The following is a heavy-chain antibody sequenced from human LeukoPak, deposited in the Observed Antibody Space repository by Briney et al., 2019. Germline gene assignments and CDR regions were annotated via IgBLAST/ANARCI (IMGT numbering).Heavy chain of an antibody. CDR1: GGSFSDYY. CDR2: ISSSGSTI. D-gene: IGHD4-17*01. Sequence: LSLTCAVYGGSFSDYYWSWIRQAPGKGLEWVSYISSSGSTIYYADSVKGRFTISRDNAKNSLYLQMNSLRAEDTAVYYCARDRGVGSDYGDFDYWGQGTLVTVSS. CDR3: ARDRGVGSDYGDFDY. J-gene: IGHJ4*02. V-gene: IGHV3-11*04.